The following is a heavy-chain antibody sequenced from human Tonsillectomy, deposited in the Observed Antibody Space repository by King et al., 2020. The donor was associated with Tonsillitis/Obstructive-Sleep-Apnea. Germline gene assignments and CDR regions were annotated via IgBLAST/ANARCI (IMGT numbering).Heavy chain of an antibody. V-gene: IGHV3-48*03. J-gene: IGHJ4*02. D-gene: IGHD3-10*01. CDR1: GFTFSSYE. CDR3: ARVVGNYASGSHADY. Sequence: VQLVESGGGLVQPGGSLRLSCAASGFTFSSYEMNWVRQAPGKGLEWVSDISSSGGTINYADSVKGRFTISRDNAKNSLYLQMNSLRAEDTAIYYCARVVGNYASGSHADYWGQGILVTVSS. CDR2: ISSSGGTI.